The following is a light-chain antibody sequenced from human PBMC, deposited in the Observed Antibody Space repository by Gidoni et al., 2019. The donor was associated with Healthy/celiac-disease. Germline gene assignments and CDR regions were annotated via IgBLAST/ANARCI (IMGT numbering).Light chain of an antibody. CDR2: GRN. V-gene: IGLV3-19*01. J-gene: IGLJ3*02. CDR3: NSRDSSGNHWV. CDR1: SLRSYY. Sequence: SSELTQDPAESVALGQTVRITYQGDSLRSYYASWYIQKPGQAPVLVIYGRNNRPSVIPDRFSGSSSGNTASLTITGAQAEDEADYYCNSRDSSGNHWVFGGGTKLTVL.